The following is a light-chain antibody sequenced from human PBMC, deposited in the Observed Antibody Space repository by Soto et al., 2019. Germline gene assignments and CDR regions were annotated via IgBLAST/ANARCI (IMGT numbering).Light chain of an antibody. CDR2: WAS. V-gene: IGKV4-1*01. CDR1: HSVLYSSNNKNY. CDR3: QQYYDIPST. Sequence: DIVMTQSPDSLAVSLGERATINCKSGHSVLYSSNNKNYLAWYQQKPGQPPKLLISWASTRESGVPDRFSGSGSGTDFTLTITSLRAEDVAIYYCQQYYDIPSTFGQGTKVEIK. J-gene: IGKJ1*01.